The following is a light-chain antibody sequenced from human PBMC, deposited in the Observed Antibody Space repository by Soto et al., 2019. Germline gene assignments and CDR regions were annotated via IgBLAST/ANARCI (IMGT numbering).Light chain of an antibody. CDR3: QQYDNLPRT. CDR2: DAS. J-gene: IGKJ4*01. Sequence: DIQMTQSPSSLSASVGDRVTITCQASQDISNYLNWYQQKPAKAPKLLIYDASNLETGVPSRFSGSGSRTDFTFTISSLQPEDIATYYCQQYDNLPRTFGGGTKVDIK. V-gene: IGKV1-33*01. CDR1: QDISNY.